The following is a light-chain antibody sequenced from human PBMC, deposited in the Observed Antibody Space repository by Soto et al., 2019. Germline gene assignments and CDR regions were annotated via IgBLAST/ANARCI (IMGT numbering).Light chain of an antibody. CDR2: AAS. CDR3: QQLNSYPVT. J-gene: IGKJ5*01. V-gene: IGKV1-9*01. Sequence: DIQMTQSPSTLSGSVGDRVTITCRASQTISSWLAWYQQKPGKAPKLLIYAASTLQSGVPSRFSGSGSGTEFTLTISSLQPEDFATYYCQQLNSYPVTFGQGTRLEIK. CDR1: QTISSW.